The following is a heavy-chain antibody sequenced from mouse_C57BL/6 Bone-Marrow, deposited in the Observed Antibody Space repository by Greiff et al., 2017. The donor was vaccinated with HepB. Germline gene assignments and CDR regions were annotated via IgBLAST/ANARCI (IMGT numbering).Heavy chain of an antibody. CDR2: ISYDGSN. CDR3: ASFFYGYDEGWYFDV. J-gene: IGHJ1*03. Sequence: EVQLQQSGPGLVKPSQSLSLTCSVTGYSITSGYYWNWIRQFPGNKLEWMGYISYDGSNNYNPSLKNRISITRDTSKNQFFLKLNSVTTEDTATYYCASFFYGYDEGWYFDVWGTGTTVTVSS. V-gene: IGHV3-6*01. D-gene: IGHD2-2*01. CDR1: GYSITSGYY.